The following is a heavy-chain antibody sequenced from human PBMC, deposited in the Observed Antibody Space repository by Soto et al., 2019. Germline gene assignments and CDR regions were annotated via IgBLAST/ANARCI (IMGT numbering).Heavy chain of an antibody. CDR2: INPNSGGT. CDR1: GYTFTGYY. CDR3: AGGLVVVPAAMKSDYYYGMDV. V-gene: IGHV1-2*02. Sequence: ASVKGSCKASGYTFTGYYMHWVRQAPGQGLEWMGWINPNSGGTNYAQKFQGRVTMTRDTSISTAYMELSRLRSDDTAVYYCAGGLVVVPAAMKSDYYYGMDVWGQGTTVTVSS. J-gene: IGHJ6*02. D-gene: IGHD2-2*01.